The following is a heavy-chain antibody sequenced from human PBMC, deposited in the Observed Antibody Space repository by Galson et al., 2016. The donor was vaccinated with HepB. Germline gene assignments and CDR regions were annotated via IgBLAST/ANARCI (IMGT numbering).Heavy chain of an antibody. CDR3: AHYYYDSSGYYPPYFDL. J-gene: IGHJ2*01. D-gene: IGHD3-22*01. Sequence: PALVTPTQTLTLTCTFSGFSLRTSGVGVGWIRQPPGKALEWLALIYWDDDKRYSPSLKSRLTITKDTSKNQVVLTMTNMDPVDTATYYCAHYYYDSSGYYPPYFDLWGRGTLVTVSS. CDR2: IYWDDDK. V-gene: IGHV2-5*02. CDR1: GFSLRTSGVG.